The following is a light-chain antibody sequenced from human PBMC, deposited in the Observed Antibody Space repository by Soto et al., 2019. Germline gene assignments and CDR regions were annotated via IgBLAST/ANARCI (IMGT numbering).Light chain of an antibody. V-gene: IGKV3-20*01. CDR3: QQYDKLPRT. J-gene: IGKJ1*01. Sequence: EIVLTQSTGTLSLSPGERATLSCRASQSASSSYLAWYQQRPGQAPRLLIYGASSRATGIPDRFSGSGSGTEFTLTISNLQSEDFAGYHCQQYDKLPRTFGQGGKVDI. CDR1: QSASSSY. CDR2: GAS.